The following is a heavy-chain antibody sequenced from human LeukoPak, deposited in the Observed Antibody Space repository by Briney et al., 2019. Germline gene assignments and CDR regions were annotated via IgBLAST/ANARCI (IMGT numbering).Heavy chain of an antibody. D-gene: IGHD4-17*01. V-gene: IGHV4-34*01. Sequence: PSETLSLTCAVYGGSFSGYYWSWIRQPPGKGLEWIGEINHSGSTNYNPSLKSRVTISVDTSKNQFSLKLSSVTAADTAVYYCARAIDYGDSYYFDYWGQGTLVTVSS. CDR1: GGSFSGYY. CDR3: ARAIDYGDSYYFDY. J-gene: IGHJ4*02. CDR2: INHSGST.